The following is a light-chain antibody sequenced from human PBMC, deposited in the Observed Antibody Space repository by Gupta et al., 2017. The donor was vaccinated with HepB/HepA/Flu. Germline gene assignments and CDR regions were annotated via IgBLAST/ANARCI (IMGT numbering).Light chain of an antibody. CDR1: QCVSSSY. J-gene: IGKJ4*01. CDR3: QQYGSAPLT. CDR2: GAS. Sequence: EIVLTQSPATLSLSPGERATLSCRASQCVSSSYLAWYQQKPGQAPRLLSYGASSRATGIPDRVSGSGSGTEFTLTISRLEPEDFAVYYCQQYGSAPLTFGGGTKVEIK. V-gene: IGKV3-20*01.